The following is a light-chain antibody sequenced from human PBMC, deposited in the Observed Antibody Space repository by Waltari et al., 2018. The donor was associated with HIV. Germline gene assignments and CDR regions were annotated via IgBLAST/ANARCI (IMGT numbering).Light chain of an antibody. CDR1: QTIGRY. Sequence: DIQVFQAPSIVSAFVGDRVTIACRANQTIGRYLTWYQYKPGSAPKLLVYGPSSLQSGIPSRFSGSGSGTDFTLKISSLQSDDFATYFCQGGSGPRTFG. CDR3: QGGSGPRT. J-gene: IGKJ1*01. CDR2: GPS. V-gene: IGKV1-39*02.